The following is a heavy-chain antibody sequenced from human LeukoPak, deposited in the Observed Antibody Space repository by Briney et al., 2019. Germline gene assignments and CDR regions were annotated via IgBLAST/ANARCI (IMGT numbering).Heavy chain of an antibody. V-gene: IGHV4-59*08. CDR3: ARQLDYYGSGSSFDY. D-gene: IGHD3-10*01. CDR1: GGSISSYY. CDR2: IYYSGST. J-gene: IGHJ4*02. Sequence: PSETLSLTCTVSGGSISSYYWSWIRQPPGKGLEWIGYIYYSGSTNYSPSLKSRVTISVDTSKNQFSLKLSSVTAADTAVYYCARQLDYYGSGSSFDYWGQGTLVTVSS.